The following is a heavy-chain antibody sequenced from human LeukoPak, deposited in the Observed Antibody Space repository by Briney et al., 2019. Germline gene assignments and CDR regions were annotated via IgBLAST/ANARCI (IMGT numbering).Heavy chain of an antibody. V-gene: IGHV3-23*01. J-gene: IGHJ4*02. D-gene: IGHD3-16*01. CDR3: ARLVGVSPIDY. CDR2: ISGSPDNT. Sequence: PGGSLRLSCVVSGFTFRSYAMYWVRQAPGEGLEWVSEISGSPDNTYYADSVKGRFATSRDDSRNTLYLQMNSLRAEDTAVYYCARLVGVSPIDYWGQGTPVTVSS. CDR1: GFTFRSYA.